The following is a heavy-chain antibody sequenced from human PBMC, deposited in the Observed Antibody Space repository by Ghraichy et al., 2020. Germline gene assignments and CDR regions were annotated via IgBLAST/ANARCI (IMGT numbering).Heavy chain of an antibody. V-gene: IGHV3-74*01. CDR1: GFTFSSYW. CDR3: AREGIRYLAVDY. J-gene: IGHJ4*02. Sequence: GGSLRLSCAASGFTFSSYWMHWVRQAPGKGLVWVSRINSDGSSTSYADSVKGRFTISRDNAKNTLYLQMNSLRAEDTAVYYCAREGIRYLAVDYWGQGTLVTVSS. D-gene: IGHD3-9*01. CDR2: INSDGSST.